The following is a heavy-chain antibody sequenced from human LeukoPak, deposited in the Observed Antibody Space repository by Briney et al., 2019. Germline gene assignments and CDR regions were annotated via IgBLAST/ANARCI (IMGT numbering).Heavy chain of an antibody. CDR1: GFTFSSYS. D-gene: IGHD2-2*01. V-gene: IGHV3-48*01. CDR3: ARALGYCSSTICYRFDY. J-gene: IGHJ4*02. CDR2: ISSSSTTI. Sequence: PGGSLRLSCAASGFTFSSYSMIWVRQAPGKGLEWVSYISSSSTTIYYADSAKGRFTISRDNAKNSLYLQMNSLRAEDTAVYYCARALGYCSSTICYRFDYWGQGTLVTVSS.